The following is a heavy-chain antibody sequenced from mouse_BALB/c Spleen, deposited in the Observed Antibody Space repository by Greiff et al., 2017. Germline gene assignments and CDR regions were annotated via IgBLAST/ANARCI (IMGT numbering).Heavy chain of an antibody. V-gene: IGHV5-17*02. CDR3: AREGGYSYAMDY. J-gene: IGHJ4*01. CDR1: GFTFSSFG. CDR2: ISSGSSTI. D-gene: IGHD2-3*01. Sequence: EVHLVESGGGLVQPGGSRKLSCAASGFTFSSFGMHWVRQAPEKGLEWVAYISSGSSTIYYADTVKGRFTISRDNPKNTLFLQMTSLRSEDTAMYYCAREGGYSYAMDYWGQGTSVTVSS.